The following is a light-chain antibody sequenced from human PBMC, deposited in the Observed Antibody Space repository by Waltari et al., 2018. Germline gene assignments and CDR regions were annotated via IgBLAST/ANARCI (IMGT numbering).Light chain of an antibody. Sequence: SYELTHPPSVSVSPGQTAKIPCSGDALPKQYTYWYQQKPGQAPLLVIYKDNERPSGIPERFSGSSSGTTVTLTISGVQAEDEADYYCLSAYSGGSQGVFGGGTKLTVL. CDR1: ALPKQY. CDR2: KDN. J-gene: IGLJ2*01. CDR3: LSAYSGGSQGV. V-gene: IGLV3-25*03.